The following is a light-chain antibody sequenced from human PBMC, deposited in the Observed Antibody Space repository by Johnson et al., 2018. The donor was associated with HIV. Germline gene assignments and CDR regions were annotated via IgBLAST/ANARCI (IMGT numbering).Light chain of an antibody. CDR1: SSNIRNNY. J-gene: IGLJ1*01. V-gene: IGLV1-51*02. CDR2: QNY. Sequence: QSVLTQTPSVSAAPGQKVTISCSGSSSNIRNNYVSWYQQVPGAAPKLLIYQNYRRPSGIPDRFSASKSGTSATLDITGLQTGDEADYFCGTWDSGLSAHVFGTGNKVTFL. CDR3: GTWDSGLSAHV.